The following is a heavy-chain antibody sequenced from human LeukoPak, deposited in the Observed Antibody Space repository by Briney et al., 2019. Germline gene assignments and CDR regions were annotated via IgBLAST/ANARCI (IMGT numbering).Heavy chain of an antibody. V-gene: IGHV4-59*01. CDR2: IHYSGST. CDR1: GGSLSRYY. Sequence: SETLSLTCTVSGGSLSRYYWSWIRQPPGKGLEWIGHIHYSGSTNYNPSLKSRVAISIDTSKNQFSLRLSSVTAEDTAVYYCARVSGATITTYYGMDVWGQGTTVTVS. D-gene: IGHD5-12*01. CDR3: ARVSGATITTYYGMDV. J-gene: IGHJ6*02.